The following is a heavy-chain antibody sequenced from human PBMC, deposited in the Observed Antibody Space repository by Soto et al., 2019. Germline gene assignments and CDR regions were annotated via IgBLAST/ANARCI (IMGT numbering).Heavy chain of an antibody. CDR1: GFSVGISY. D-gene: IGHD3-22*01. V-gene: IGHV3-66*01. CDR2: MYSGGET. Sequence: PGGSLRLSCEGSGFSVGISYMSWVRQVPGKGLEWVSIMYSGGETYYADSVKGRFTISRDNSKNTLYLQMNSLRAEDTAVYYCARGHFTYYYDSSGYYPANWGQGTLVTVSS. CDR3: ARGHFTYYYDSSGYYPAN. J-gene: IGHJ4*02.